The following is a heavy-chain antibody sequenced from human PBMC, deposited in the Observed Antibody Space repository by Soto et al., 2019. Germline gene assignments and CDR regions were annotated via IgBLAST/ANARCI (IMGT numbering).Heavy chain of an antibody. CDR3: ARVRWLQLNYFDY. J-gene: IGHJ4*02. V-gene: IGHV3-30-3*01. Sequence: QVQLVESGGGVVQPGRSLRLSCAASGFTFSSYAMHWVRQAPGKGLEWVAVISYDGSNKYYADSVKGRFTISRDNSKNTLYLQMNSLRAEDTAVYYCARVRWLQLNYFDYWGQGNLVTVSS. CDR2: ISYDGSNK. CDR1: GFTFSSYA. D-gene: IGHD1-1*01.